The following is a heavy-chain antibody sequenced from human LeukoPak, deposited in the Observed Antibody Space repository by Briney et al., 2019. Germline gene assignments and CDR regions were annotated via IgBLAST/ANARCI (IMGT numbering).Heavy chain of an antibody. J-gene: IGHJ5*02. Sequence: EASVKVSCKASGYTFTSYDINWVRQATGQGLEWMGWMNPNSGNTGYAQKFQGRVTITRNTSISTAYMELSSLRSEDTAVYYCARGYCSSTSCYLGQNWFDPWGQGTLVTVSS. D-gene: IGHD2-2*01. CDR2: MNPNSGNT. V-gene: IGHV1-8*03. CDR1: GYTFTSYD. CDR3: ARGYCSSTSCYLGQNWFDP.